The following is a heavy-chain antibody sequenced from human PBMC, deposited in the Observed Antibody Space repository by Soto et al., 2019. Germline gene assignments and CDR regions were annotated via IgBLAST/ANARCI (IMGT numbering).Heavy chain of an antibody. V-gene: IGHV4-59*01. CDR3: AKIGPQLVTH. Sequence: SSETLSLTCTVSGDSISSYYWSWIRQPPGKGLEWIGYIYYSGSTKYNPSLNSRVTISVDTSKNQFSLKLTSVTTADTAVYYCAKIGPQLVTHWGLGTLVTVSS. CDR1: GDSISSYY. D-gene: IGHD6-13*01. J-gene: IGHJ4*02. CDR2: IYYSGST.